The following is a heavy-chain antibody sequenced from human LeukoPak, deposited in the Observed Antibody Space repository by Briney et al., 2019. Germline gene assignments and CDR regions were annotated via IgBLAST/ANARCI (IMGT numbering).Heavy chain of an antibody. CDR2: INAGNGNT. Sequence: GESLKISCKASGYTFTSYAMHWVRQAPGQRLEWMGWINAGNGNTKYSQKFQGRVTMTTDTSTSTAYMELRSLRSDDTAVYYRARESGGRGHFDYWGHGTLVTVSS. D-gene: IGHD3-16*01. V-gene: IGHV1-3*01. J-gene: IGHJ4*01. CDR1: GYTFTSYA. CDR3: ARESGGRGHFDY.